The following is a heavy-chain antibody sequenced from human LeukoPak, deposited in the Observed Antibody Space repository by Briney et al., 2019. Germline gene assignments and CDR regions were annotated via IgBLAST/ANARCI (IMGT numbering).Heavy chain of an antibody. V-gene: IGHV1-2*02. CDR3: ARGAYYYDSSGPLDP. D-gene: IGHD3-22*01. CDR2: INPNSGGT. J-gene: IGHJ5*02. CDR1: GYTFTGYY. Sequence: SVKVSCKASGYTFTGYYMHWVRQAPGQGLEWMGWINPNSGGTNYAQKFQGRVTMIRDTSISTAYMELSRLRSDDTAVYYCARGAYYYDSSGPLDPWGQGTLVTVSS.